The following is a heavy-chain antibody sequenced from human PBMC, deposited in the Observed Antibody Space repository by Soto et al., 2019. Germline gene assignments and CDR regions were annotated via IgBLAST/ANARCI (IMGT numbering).Heavy chain of an antibody. D-gene: IGHD3-10*01. CDR1: GYTFTSYG. J-gene: IGHJ4*02. Sequence: QVQLVQSGAEVKKPGASVKVSCKASGYTFTSYGISWVRQAPGQGLEWMGWISAYNGNTNYAQKVQCRVTMTTDTPTSTAYRELRSLRSDDTAVYYCARSVTMVRGVIIRETFDYWGQGTLVTVSS. CDR2: ISAYNGNT. CDR3: ARSVTMVRGVIIRETFDY. V-gene: IGHV1-18*01.